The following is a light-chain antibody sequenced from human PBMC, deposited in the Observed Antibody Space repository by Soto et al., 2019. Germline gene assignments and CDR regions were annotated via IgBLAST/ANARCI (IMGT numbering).Light chain of an antibody. V-gene: IGLV2-14*01. CDR1: SSDVGGYNY. Sequence: QSALTQPASVSGSPGQSITISCTGTSSDVGGYNYVCWYQQHPGKAPKLIIYDVTSRPSGVSDRFSGSKSGNTASLSISGLQAECEADYYFSSYTSSSTVVFCVGNTVTVL. CDR3: SSYTSSSTVV. CDR2: DVT. J-gene: IGLJ2*01.